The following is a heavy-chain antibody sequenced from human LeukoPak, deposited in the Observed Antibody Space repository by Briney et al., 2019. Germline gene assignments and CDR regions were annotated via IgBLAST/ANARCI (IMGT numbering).Heavy chain of an antibody. Sequence: ASVKVSCKASGGTFSSYANSWVRQAPGQGLEWMGGIIPIFGTANYAQKFQGRVTITADESTSTAYMELSSLRSEDTAVYYCARWSSGWYQLSQSDAFDIWGQGTMVTVSS. CDR2: IIPIFGTA. J-gene: IGHJ3*02. V-gene: IGHV1-69*13. CDR1: GGTFSSYA. CDR3: ARWSSGWYQLSQSDAFDI. D-gene: IGHD6-19*01.